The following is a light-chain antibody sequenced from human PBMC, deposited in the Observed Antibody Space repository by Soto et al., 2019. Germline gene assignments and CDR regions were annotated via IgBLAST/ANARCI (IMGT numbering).Light chain of an antibody. V-gene: IGKV1-5*01. CDR2: DAS. J-gene: IGKJ2*01. CDR1: QSISNW. CDR3: QQYNSPYT. Sequence: DIQMTQSPSTLSASVGDRVTITCRASQSISNWLAWYQQKPGKAPKLLIYDASSLESGVPSRFSGSGSGTEFTLTISSLQPDDFATYYCQQYNSPYTFGQGTKVDIK.